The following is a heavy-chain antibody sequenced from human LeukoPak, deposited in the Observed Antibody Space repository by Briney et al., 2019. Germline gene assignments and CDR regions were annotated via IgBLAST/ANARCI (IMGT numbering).Heavy chain of an antibody. CDR2: MYGSGST. CDR1: GGSISSGGYY. V-gene: IGHV4-61*09. CDR3: ARDDYYYYYMDV. Sequence: SETLSLTCTVSGGSISSGGYYWTWIRQPAGKGLEWIGHMYGSGSTSYNPSLKSRVTISVDTSKKQFSLKLSSVAAADTAVYYCARDDYYYYYMDVWGKGTTVTVSS. J-gene: IGHJ6*03.